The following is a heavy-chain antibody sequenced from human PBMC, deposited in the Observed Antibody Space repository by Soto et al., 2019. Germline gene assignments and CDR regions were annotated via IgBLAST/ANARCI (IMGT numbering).Heavy chain of an antibody. CDR2: ISYDLSNS. CDR1: GFTFRNYA. Sequence: QVQLVESGGDVVQPGRSLRLSCAASGFTFRNYALHWVRQAPGKGLEWLAVISYDLSNSFYSDSVKGRFIISRDNSKNTVYLQVSSVRVEDTAVYYCARDRGPGYCNITSCYRGTSFDYWGPGTMVTVSS. J-gene: IGHJ4*02. D-gene: IGHD2-2*02. V-gene: IGHV3-30-3*01. CDR3: ARDRGPGYCNITSCYRGTSFDY.